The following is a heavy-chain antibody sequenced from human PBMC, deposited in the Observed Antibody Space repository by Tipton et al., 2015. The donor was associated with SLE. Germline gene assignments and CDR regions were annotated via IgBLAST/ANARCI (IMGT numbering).Heavy chain of an antibody. CDR1: GGSVRSGGYY. D-gene: IGHD3-16*01. Sequence: LRLSCTVSGGSVRSGGYYWNWIRQQPGKGLQWIGCISFTGSTYHNPSLKSRVSISVDTSKNHVSLKLNSVTAADTAVYYCARTLSNFFDPWGQGTLVTVSS. V-gene: IGHV4-31*02. CDR2: ISFTGST. CDR3: ARTLSNFFDP. J-gene: IGHJ5*02.